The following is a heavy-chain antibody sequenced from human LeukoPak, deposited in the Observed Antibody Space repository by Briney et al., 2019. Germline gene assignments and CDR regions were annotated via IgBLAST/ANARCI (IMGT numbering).Heavy chain of an antibody. CDR1: GYTFTSYY. D-gene: IGHD3-10*01. Sequence: ASVKVSCKASGYTFTSYYMHWGRQAPGQGLEWMGIINPSGGSTSYAQKFQGRVTMTRDTSTSTVYMELSSLRSEDTAVYYCARATRELGDAFDIWGQGTMVTVSS. V-gene: IGHV1-46*01. CDR2: INPSGGST. CDR3: ARATRELGDAFDI. J-gene: IGHJ3*02.